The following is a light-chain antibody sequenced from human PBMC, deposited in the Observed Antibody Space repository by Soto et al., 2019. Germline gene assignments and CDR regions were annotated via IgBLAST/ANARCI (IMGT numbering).Light chain of an antibody. CDR2: KAT. Sequence: DIQMTQSPSSLSASVGDRVTITCRASQTISSRLAWYQQKPGQAPKLLIYKATYLQTGVASRFSGSGSGTEFSLTISSLQPDDFAVYYCQQYNSYSRTFGQGTKLEIK. V-gene: IGKV1-5*03. J-gene: IGKJ2*01. CDR1: QTISSR. CDR3: QQYNSYSRT.